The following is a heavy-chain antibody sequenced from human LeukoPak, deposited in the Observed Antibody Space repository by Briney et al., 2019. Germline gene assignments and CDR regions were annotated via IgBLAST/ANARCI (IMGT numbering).Heavy chain of an antibody. D-gene: IGHD6-19*01. V-gene: IGHV4-59*01. CDR2: IYYSGST. Sequence: SETLSLTCTVSGGSISSYYWSWIRQPPGKGLEWIGYIYYSGSTNHNPSLKSRVTISVDTSKNQFSLKLSSVTAADTAVYYCASVLSSSGWYDGWFDPRGQGTLVTVSS. J-gene: IGHJ5*02. CDR1: GGSISSYY. CDR3: ASVLSSSGWYDGWFDP.